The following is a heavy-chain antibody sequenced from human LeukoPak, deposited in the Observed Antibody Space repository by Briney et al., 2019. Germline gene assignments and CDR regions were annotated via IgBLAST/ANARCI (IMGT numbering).Heavy chain of an antibody. Sequence: ASVKVSCKASGYTFTSYGISWVRQALGQGLEWMGWISAYNGNTNYAQKLQGRVTMTTDTSTSTAYMELRSLRSDDTAVYYCAREYYYDSSGYAYDYWGQGTLVTVSS. CDR2: ISAYNGNT. D-gene: IGHD3-22*01. CDR3: AREYYYDSSGYAYDY. CDR1: GYTFTSYG. J-gene: IGHJ4*02. V-gene: IGHV1-18*01.